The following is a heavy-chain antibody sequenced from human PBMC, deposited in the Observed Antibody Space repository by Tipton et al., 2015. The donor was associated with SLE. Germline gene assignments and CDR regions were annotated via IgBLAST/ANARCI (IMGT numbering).Heavy chain of an antibody. Sequence: TLSLTCTVSGGSISSSSYSWGWIRQPPGKGLEWIGSIYYTGRNYYNPSLESRVTISVDTSKNQFSLKLRSVTAADTAVYYCARQGYYYAMDVWGHGTTVTVSS. CDR3: ARQGYYYAMDV. D-gene: IGHD2-15*01. CDR2: IYYTGRN. V-gene: IGHV4-39*01. CDR1: GGSISSSSYS. J-gene: IGHJ6*02.